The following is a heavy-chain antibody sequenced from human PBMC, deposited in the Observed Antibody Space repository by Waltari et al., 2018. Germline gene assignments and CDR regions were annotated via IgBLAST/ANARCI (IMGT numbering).Heavy chain of an antibody. V-gene: IGHV3-9*01. CDR1: GFTFDDYA. CDR3: AKAGGSSSPRAFDI. J-gene: IGHJ3*02. CDR2: ISWNSGSI. D-gene: IGHD6-13*01. Sequence: EVQLVESGGGLVQPGRSLRLSCAASGFTFDDYAMHWVRQAPGKGLEWGSGISWNSGSIGYADSVKGRFTISRDNAKNSLYLQMNSLRAEDTALYYCAKAGGSSSPRAFDIWGQGTMVTVSS.